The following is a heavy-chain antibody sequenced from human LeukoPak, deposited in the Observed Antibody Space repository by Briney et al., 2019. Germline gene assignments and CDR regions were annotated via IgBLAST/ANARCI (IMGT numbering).Heavy chain of an antibody. V-gene: IGHV4-39*01. CDR3: ARLGGRDGYKNSDY. Sequence: SETLSLTCTVSGGSISSSSYYWGWIRQPPGEGLEWIGSIYYSGSTYYNPSLKSRVTISVDTSKNQFSLKLSSVTAADTAVYYCARLGGRDGYKNSDYWGQGTLVTVSS. J-gene: IGHJ4*02. CDR2: IYYSGST. D-gene: IGHD5-24*01. CDR1: GGSISSSSYY.